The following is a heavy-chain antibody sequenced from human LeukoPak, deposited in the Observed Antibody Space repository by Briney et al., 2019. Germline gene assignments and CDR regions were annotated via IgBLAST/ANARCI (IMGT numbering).Heavy chain of an antibody. V-gene: IGHV3-23*01. CDR3: ARARGNYWFDY. CDR1: GFTFSSYA. D-gene: IGHD1-7*01. Sequence: PGGSLRLSCAASGFTFSSYAMTWVRQAPGKGLEWVSSITGGGDFTYYADSVKGRFTISRDSSKNTLYLQMNSLRAGDTAIYYCARARGNYWFDYWGQGTLVTVSS. CDR2: ITGGGDFT. J-gene: IGHJ4*02.